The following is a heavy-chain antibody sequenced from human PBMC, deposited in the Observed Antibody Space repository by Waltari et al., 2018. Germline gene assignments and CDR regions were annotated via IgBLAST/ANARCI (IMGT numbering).Heavy chain of an antibody. CDR2: IIPIFGTS. Sequence: QVQLVQSGAEVKKPGSSVKVSCKASGGTFSSYAISWVRQAPGQGLEWMGGIIPIFGTSNYAQKFQGRVTITADKSTSTAYMELSSLRSEDTAVYYCAKDPRLWGQGVVDAFDIWGQGTMVTVSS. J-gene: IGHJ3*02. D-gene: IGHD3-10*01. V-gene: IGHV1-69*14. CDR1: GGTFSSYA. CDR3: AKDPRLWGQGVVDAFDI.